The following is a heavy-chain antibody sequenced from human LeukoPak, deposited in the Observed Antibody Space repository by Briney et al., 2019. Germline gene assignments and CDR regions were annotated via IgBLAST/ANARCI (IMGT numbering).Heavy chain of an antibody. CDR3: AREWVGHCSGNICYSGFDF. D-gene: IGHD2-15*01. CDR2: INSDGTST. Sequence: PGGSLRLSCAASAFIFSSYWMYWVRHAPGKGLVWVSRINSDGTSTTYADSVKGRFTISRDNAKNTLYLQMNSLRAEDTAVYYCAREWVGHCSGNICYSGFDFWGQGALVTVSS. CDR1: AFIFSSYW. V-gene: IGHV3-74*01. J-gene: IGHJ4*02.